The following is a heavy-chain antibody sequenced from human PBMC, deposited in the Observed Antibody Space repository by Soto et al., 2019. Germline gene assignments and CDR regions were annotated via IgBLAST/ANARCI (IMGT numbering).Heavy chain of an antibody. J-gene: IGHJ1*01. CDR3: AKGVPGIAVAGTGYFQH. Sequence: PVGSLRLSWAASGFTFSSYAMSWVRQAPGKGLEWVSAISGSGGSTYYADSVKGRFTISRDNSKNTLYLQMNSLRAEDTAVYYCAKGVPGIAVAGTGYFQHWGQGTLVTVSS. D-gene: IGHD6-13*01. CDR1: GFTFSSYA. V-gene: IGHV3-23*01. CDR2: ISGSGGST.